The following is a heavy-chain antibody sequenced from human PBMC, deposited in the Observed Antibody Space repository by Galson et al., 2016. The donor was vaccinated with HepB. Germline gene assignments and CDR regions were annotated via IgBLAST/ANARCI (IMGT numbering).Heavy chain of an antibody. J-gene: IGHJ3*01. V-gene: IGHV4-59*01. CDR3: ARDRLAAAASWVAFDL. D-gene: IGHD6-13*01. CDR2: IYHSGNI. Sequence: ETLSLTCSVSGGSIYPYYWNWIRQPSGQGLEWIAYIYHSGNIVYNPSLRSRVTLSVDTSRNQFSLKLSPLTAADKAVYYCARDRLAAAASWVAFDLWGQGTMVTVSS. CDR1: GGSIYPYY.